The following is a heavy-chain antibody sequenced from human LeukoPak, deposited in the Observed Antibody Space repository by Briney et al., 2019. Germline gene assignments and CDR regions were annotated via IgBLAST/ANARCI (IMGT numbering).Heavy chain of an antibody. CDR2: IIPIFGTA. CDR1: GGTFSSYA. J-gene: IGHJ4*02. V-gene: IGHV1-69*05. D-gene: IGHD3-22*01. Sequence: SVKVSCKASGGTFSSYAISWVRQAPGQGLEWMGRIIPIFGTANYAQKFQGRVTITTDESTSTAYMELSSLRSEDTAVYYCARDSNSSGYYLRWLDYWGQGTLVTVSS. CDR3: ARDSNSSGYYLRWLDY.